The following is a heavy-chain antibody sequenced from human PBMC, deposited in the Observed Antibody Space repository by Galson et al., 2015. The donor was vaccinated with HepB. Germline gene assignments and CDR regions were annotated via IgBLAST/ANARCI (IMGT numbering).Heavy chain of an antibody. Sequence: QSGAEVKKPGESLKISCKGSGYSFTSYWIGWVRQMPGKGLEWMGIIYPGDSDTRYSPSFQGQVTISADKSISTAYLQWSSLKASDTAMYYCARQRYCSGGSCYRPYAFDIWGQGAMVTVSS. D-gene: IGHD2-15*01. CDR2: IYPGDSDT. V-gene: IGHV5-51*01. CDR3: ARQRYCSGGSCYRPYAFDI. J-gene: IGHJ3*02. CDR1: GYSFTSYW.